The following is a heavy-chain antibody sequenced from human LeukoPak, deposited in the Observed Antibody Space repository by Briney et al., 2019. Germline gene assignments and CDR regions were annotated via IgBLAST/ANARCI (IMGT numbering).Heavy chain of an antibody. J-gene: IGHJ3*02. CDR1: GGSISSGSYY. V-gene: IGHV4-61*02. Sequence: NPSETLSLTCTVSGGSISSGSYYWSWIRQPAGKGLEWIGRIYTSGSTNYNPSLKSRVTISVDTSKNQFSLKLSSVTAADTAVYYCARGRVGTYYDILTGPRPAKTTNAFDIWGQGTMVTVSS. D-gene: IGHD3-9*01. CDR3: ARGRVGTYYDILTGPRPAKTTNAFDI. CDR2: IYTSGST.